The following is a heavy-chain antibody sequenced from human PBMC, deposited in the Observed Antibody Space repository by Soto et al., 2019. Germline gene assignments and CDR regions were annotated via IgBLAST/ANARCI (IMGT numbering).Heavy chain of an antibody. V-gene: IGHV3-30-3*01. CDR3: ERDRGAAAGSSTHYFDY. J-gene: IGHJ4*02. Sequence: PGGSLRLSCAASGFTFSSYAMHWVRQAPGKGLEWVAVISYDGSNKYYADSVKGRFTISRDNSKNTLYLQMNSLRAEDTAVYYCERDRGAAAGSSTHYFDYWGQGTLVTVSS. CDR2: ISYDGSNK. D-gene: IGHD6-13*01. CDR1: GFTFSSYA.